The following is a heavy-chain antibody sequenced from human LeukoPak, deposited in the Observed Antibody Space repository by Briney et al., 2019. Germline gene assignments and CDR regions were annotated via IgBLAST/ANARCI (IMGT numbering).Heavy chain of an antibody. Sequence: GGSLRLSCAASGFTFSSYSMNWVHQAPRKGLEWVSYISSSSTTIYYADSVKGRFTISRDNAKNSLYLQMNSLRDEDTAVYYCARDSYGNSGYYYVSDYWGQGTLVTVSS. D-gene: IGHD3-22*01. CDR2: ISSSSTTI. J-gene: IGHJ4*02. CDR3: ARDSYGNSGYYYVSDY. V-gene: IGHV3-48*02. CDR1: GFTFSSYS.